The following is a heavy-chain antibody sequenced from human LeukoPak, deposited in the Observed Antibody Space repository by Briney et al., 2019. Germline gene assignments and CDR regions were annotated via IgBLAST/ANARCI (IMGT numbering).Heavy chain of an antibody. V-gene: IGHV3-7*01. J-gene: IGHJ4*02. Sequence: GGSLRLSCAASGFTFSNYAMSWVRQAPGKGLEWVAYIKKTGSETYYVDSVKGRFTITRDNTRNSLFLQMYSLRAEDTAVYFCARGDGYCSGGNCYSYFDSWGQGTLVTVSS. CDR2: IKKTGSET. D-gene: IGHD2-15*01. CDR1: GFTFSNYA. CDR3: ARGDGYCSGGNCYSYFDS.